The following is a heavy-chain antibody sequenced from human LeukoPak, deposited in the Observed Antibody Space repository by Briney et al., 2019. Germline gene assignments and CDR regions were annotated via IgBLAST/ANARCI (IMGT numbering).Heavy chain of an antibody. J-gene: IGHJ4*02. CDR2: IYYSGST. D-gene: IGHD2-15*01. CDR1: GDSISTSNSY. CDR3: ARVFFGREGYCSGGSCYGFDY. Sequence: PSETLSLTCTVSGDSISTSNSYWGWIRQPPGKGLEWIGYIYYSGSTNYNPSLKSRISISVDTSKNQFSLKLSSVTAADTAVYYCARVFFGREGYCSGGSCYGFDYWGQGTLVTVSS. V-gene: IGHV4-61*05.